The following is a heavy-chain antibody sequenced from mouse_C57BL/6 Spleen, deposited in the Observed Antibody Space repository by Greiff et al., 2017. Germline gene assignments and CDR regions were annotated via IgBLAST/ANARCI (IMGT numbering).Heavy chain of an antibody. CDR1: GYTFTDYE. CDR3: TRRPGNYYAMDY. J-gene: IGHJ4*01. V-gene: IGHV1-15*01. D-gene: IGHD2-1*01. Sequence: VQLQQSGAELVRPGASVTLSCKASGYTFTDYEMHWVKQTPVHGLEWIGAIDPETGGTAYNQKFKGKAILTADKSSSTAYMELRSLTSEVSAVYYCTRRPGNYYAMDYWGQGTSVTVSS. CDR2: IDPETGGT.